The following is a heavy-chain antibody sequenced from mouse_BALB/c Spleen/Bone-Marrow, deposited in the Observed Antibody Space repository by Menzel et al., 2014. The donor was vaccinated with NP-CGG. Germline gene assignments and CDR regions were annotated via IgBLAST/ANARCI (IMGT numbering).Heavy chain of an antibody. V-gene: IGHV1-54*01. CDR3: ARYDGYYDY. J-gene: IGHJ2*01. Sequence: VKLMESGAELVRPGTSVKVSCKASGYAFTDYLMEWLKQRPGQGLEWIGVISPGSGSTNYNEKFKDKATLTADKSSSTAYMQLSSLTSDDSAVYFCARYDGYYDYWGQGTILTVSS. CDR2: ISPGSGST. D-gene: IGHD2-3*01. CDR1: GYAFTDYL.